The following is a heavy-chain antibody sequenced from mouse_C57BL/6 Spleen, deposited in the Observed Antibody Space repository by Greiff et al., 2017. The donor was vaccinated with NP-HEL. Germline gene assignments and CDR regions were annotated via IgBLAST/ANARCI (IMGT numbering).Heavy chain of an antibody. CDR2: IDPSDSYT. CDR1: GYTFTSYW. J-gene: IGHJ1*03. V-gene: IGHV1-59*01. Sequence: QVQLQQPGAELVRPGTSVKLSCKASGYTFTSYWMHWVKQRPGQGLEWIGVIDPSDSYTNYNQKFKGKSTLTVDKSSSTAYMHLSSLTSEDSAVYYCARGRDYDERDWYFDVWGTGTTVTVSS. CDR3: ARGRDYDERDWYFDV. D-gene: IGHD2-4*01.